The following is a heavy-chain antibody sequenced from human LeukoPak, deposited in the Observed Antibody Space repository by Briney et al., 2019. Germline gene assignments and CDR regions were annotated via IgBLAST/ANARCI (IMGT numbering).Heavy chain of an antibody. J-gene: IGHJ3*01. D-gene: IGHD3-22*01. CDR3: ARGDYETSGGGFHL. CDR2: TYHRSKWFN. Sequence: PSQTLSLTCVISGDSVSNESAAWNWIRQFPSRRLEWLGRTYHRSKWFNDFAVSVKSRISISPDTSKNEVSMQLTSVTPGDTALYFCARGDYETSGGGFHLWGQGTMVFVSS. CDR1: GDSVSNESAA. V-gene: IGHV6-1*01.